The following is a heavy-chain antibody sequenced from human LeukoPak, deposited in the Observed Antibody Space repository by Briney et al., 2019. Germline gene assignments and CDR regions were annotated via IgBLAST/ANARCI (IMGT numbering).Heavy chain of an antibody. Sequence: GGSLRLSCAASGFTFSSYAMNWVRQAPGKGLEWVSAITSSGGATYYADSVKGRSTISRDNSKNTLSLEMNSLRAEDTAVYYCAKDTLWSGYYDAFDIWGQGTKVTVSS. D-gene: IGHD3-3*01. CDR1: GFTFSSYA. J-gene: IGHJ3*02. V-gene: IGHV3-23*01. CDR3: AKDTLWSGYYDAFDI. CDR2: ITSSGGAT.